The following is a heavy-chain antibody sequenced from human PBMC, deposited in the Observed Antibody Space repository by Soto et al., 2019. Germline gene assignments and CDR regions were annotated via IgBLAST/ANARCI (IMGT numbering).Heavy chain of an antibody. CDR3: ARXXXEGYNWFDP. Sequence: QVQLVESGGGVVQPGRSLRLSCAASGFTFSSYGMHWVRQAPGKGLEWVAVIWYDGSNKYYADSVKGRFTISRDNSKNTLYLQMNSLRAEDTAVYYXARXXXEGYNWFDPWGQGTLVTVSS. CDR2: IWYDGSNK. J-gene: IGHJ5*02. V-gene: IGHV3-33*01. CDR1: GFTFSSYG.